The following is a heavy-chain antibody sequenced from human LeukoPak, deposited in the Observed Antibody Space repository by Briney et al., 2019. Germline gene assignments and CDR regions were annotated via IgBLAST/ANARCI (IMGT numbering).Heavy chain of an antibody. CDR2: ISASGVMT. CDR1: GFTFNNYA. CDR3: AKDRSIGTYYTFDH. V-gene: IGHV3-23*01. D-gene: IGHD1-26*01. Sequence: PGGSLRLSCAASGFTFNNYAMTWVRQAPGKGLEWVSSISASGVMTYYADSVKGRFTVSRDNSKNSLYLQMSSLTAADTAAYYCAKDRSIGTYYTFDHWGQGTLVTVSS. J-gene: IGHJ4*02.